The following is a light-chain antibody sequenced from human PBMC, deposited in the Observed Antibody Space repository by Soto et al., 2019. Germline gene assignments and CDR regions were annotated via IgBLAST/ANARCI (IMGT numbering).Light chain of an antibody. V-gene: IGKV1-39*01. CDR3: QQSYGTPIT. CDR2: VAS. Sequence: DLQMNQSTSSLSASVGVRVTITCRASQSISRYLNWYQQKPGKAPNLLIYVASSLQSEVPSRFSGSGSGTDFTLTITSLQPEDFATYYCQQSYGTPITFGQGTRLEIK. CDR1: QSISRY. J-gene: IGKJ5*01.